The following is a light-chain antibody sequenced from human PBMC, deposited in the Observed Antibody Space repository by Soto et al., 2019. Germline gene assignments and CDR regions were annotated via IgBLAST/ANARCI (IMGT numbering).Light chain of an antibody. CDR1: QSVSSN. CDR2: GAS. Sequence: EIVMTQSPATLSVSPGERATLSCRASQSVSSNLAWYQQKPGQAPRLLIYGASTRATGIPARVSGSGSGTECTLTISSLQSEDFAVYYCQQYNNWPWTFGQGTKVDI. J-gene: IGKJ1*01. V-gene: IGKV3-15*01. CDR3: QQYNNWPWT.